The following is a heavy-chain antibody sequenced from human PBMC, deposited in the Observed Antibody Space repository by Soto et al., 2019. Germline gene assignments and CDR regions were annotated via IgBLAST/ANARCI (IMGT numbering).Heavy chain of an antibody. Sequence: GASVKVSCKASGYTFTSYDINWVRQATGQGLEWMGWMNPNSGNTGYAQKFQGRVTMTRNTSISTAYMELSSLRSEDTAVYYCARGSTPVCIGGSCYWGDAFDIWGQGTMVTVSS. D-gene: IGHD2-15*01. CDR1: GYTFTSYD. V-gene: IGHV1-8*01. CDR2: MNPNSGNT. CDR3: ARGSTPVCIGGSCYWGDAFDI. J-gene: IGHJ3*02.